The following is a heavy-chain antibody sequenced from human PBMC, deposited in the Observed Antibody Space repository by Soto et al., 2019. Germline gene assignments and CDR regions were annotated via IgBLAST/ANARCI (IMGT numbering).Heavy chain of an antibody. Sequence: EVQLVESGGGLVQPGRSLRLSCAASGFTFDDYAMHWVRQAPGKGLEWVSGISWNSGSIGYADSVKGRFTISRDNAKNSLYLQRNSLRAEDTALYYCAKDIFTRDIVVVPAAIFDYWGQGTLVTVSS. CDR2: ISWNSGSI. CDR1: GFTFDDYA. D-gene: IGHD2-2*01. V-gene: IGHV3-9*01. J-gene: IGHJ4*02. CDR3: AKDIFTRDIVVVPAAIFDY.